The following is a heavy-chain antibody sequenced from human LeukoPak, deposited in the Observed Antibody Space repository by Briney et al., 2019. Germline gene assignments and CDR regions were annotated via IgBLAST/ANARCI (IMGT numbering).Heavy chain of an antibody. D-gene: IGHD4-17*01. Sequence: ASVKVSCKASGYTFTGYYMHWLRQAPGQGLEWMGWINPNSGGTNYAQKFQGRVTMTRDTSISTAYMELSRLRSDDTAVYYCARVSPNTVTTLQYFDYWGQGTLVTVSS. CDR3: ARVSPNTVTTLQYFDY. CDR2: INPNSGGT. J-gene: IGHJ4*02. V-gene: IGHV1-2*02. CDR1: GYTFTGYY.